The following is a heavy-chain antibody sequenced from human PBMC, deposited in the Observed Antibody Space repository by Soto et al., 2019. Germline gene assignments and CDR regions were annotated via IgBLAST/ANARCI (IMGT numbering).Heavy chain of an antibody. CDR1: GFTFSSYA. V-gene: IGHV3-23*01. CDR2: ISGSGGST. Sequence: GGSLRLSCAASGFTFSSYAMSWVRQAPGKGLEWVSAISGSGGSTYYADSVKGRFTISRDNSKNTLYLQMNSLRAEDTAVYYCAKDPVYGGSFNNWFDPWGQGTLVTVSS. CDR3: AKDPVYGGSFNNWFDP. J-gene: IGHJ5*02. D-gene: IGHD1-26*01.